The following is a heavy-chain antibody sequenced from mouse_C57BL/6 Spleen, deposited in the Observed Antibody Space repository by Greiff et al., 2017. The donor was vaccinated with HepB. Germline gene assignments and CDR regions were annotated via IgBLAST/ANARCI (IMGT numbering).Heavy chain of an antibody. CDR3: ARGLGQGDFDY. D-gene: IGHD4-1*01. J-gene: IGHJ2*01. CDR1: GYTFTSYW. CDR2: INPSNGGT. Sequence: QVQLQQPGTELVKPGASVKLSCKASGYTFTSYWMHWVKQRPGQGLEWIGNINPSNGGTNYNEKFKSKATLTVDKSSNTAYMQLSNLTSEDSAVYYSARGLGQGDFDYWGQGTTLTVSS. V-gene: IGHV1-53*01.